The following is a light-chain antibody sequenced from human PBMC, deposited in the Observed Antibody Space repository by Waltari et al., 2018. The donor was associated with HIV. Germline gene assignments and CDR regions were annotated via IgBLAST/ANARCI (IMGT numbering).Light chain of an antibody. V-gene: IGKV3D-7*01. J-gene: IGKJ1*01. CDR2: GAS. CDR1: QSVSSSY. Sequence: EIVMTQSPATLSLSPGERATLSCRASQSVSSSYLSWYQQKPGQAPRLLIYGASTRATGIPARFSGSGSGTDFTLTISSLQPEDFAVYYCQQDYNLPMAFGQGTKVEIK. CDR3: QQDYNLPMA.